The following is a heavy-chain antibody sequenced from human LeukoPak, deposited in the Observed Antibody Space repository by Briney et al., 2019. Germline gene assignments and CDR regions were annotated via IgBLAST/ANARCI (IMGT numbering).Heavy chain of an antibody. V-gene: IGHV4-4*07. CDR3: ARAGYTISSYRFDY. Sequence: SETLSLNCPVSGGSISSYWWSWIRQPAGKGLEFIGRIYTTGRTNYNPSLMSRVSMSVDTSKNKFSLELRSVTAADTAVYFCARAGYTISSYRFDYWGQGALVTVSS. CDR2: IYTTGRT. CDR1: GGSISSYW. D-gene: IGHD3-16*02. J-gene: IGHJ4*02.